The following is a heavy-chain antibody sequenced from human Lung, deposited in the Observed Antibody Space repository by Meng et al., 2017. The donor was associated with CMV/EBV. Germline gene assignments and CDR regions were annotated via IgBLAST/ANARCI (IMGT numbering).Heavy chain of an antibody. V-gene: IGHV4-4*02. CDR3: ARVTEYGGNCFDS. Sequence: AVSGTSIGTSNWWSWVRQPPGKGLEWIGEVYHSGYTNYNPSLKSRVTMSVDRSKNQFSLRLSSVTAADTAIYYCARVTEYGGNCFDSWGQGTLVTVSS. J-gene: IGHJ4*02. CDR1: GTSIGTSNW. D-gene: IGHD4/OR15-4a*01. CDR2: VYHSGYT.